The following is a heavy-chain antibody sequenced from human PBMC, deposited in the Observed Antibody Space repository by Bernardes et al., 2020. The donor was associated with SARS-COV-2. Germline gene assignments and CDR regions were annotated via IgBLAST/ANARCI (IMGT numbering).Heavy chain of an antibody. CDR1: GYTFTSYG. Sequence: ASEKVSCKASGYTFTSYGISWVRQAPGQGLEWMGWISAYNGNTNYAQKLQGRVTMTTDTSTSTAYMELRSLRSDDTAVYYCARVQGDYDSSGYYYFLDYWGQGTLVTVSS. CDR3: ARVQGDYDSSGYYYFLDY. J-gene: IGHJ4*02. CDR2: ISAYNGNT. V-gene: IGHV1-18*01. D-gene: IGHD3-22*01.